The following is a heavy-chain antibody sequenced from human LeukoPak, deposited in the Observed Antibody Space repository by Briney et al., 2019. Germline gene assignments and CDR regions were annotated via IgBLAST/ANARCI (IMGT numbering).Heavy chain of an antibody. V-gene: IGHV1-46*01. CDR2: SNPSGDST. CDR3: ARWTTTFLDY. J-gene: IGHJ4*02. D-gene: IGHD1-1*01. Sequence: ASVKVSCKASGYTFTNYYIHWVRRAPGLGLEWMGISNPSGDSTNYAQKFQGRVTMTRDTSTSTVYMDLSSLRSEDTAVYYCARWTTTFLDYWGQGTLVTVSS. CDR1: GYTFTNYY.